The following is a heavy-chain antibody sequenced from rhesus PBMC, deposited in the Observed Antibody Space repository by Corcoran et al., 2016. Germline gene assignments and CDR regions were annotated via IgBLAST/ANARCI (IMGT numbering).Heavy chain of an antibody. Sequence: QLQESGPGLVKTSENLSVTCAVSGGPISSSYWSWIRQAPGKGMAWIGYIYGSHSSTNNNPALKSRVTLTLDTPKIQPSLKLSAVTAADTAVYYCTRDRYYKEYHGNYSGLDSCGQGVIVTVS. J-gene: IGHJ6*01. CDR2: IYGSHSST. CDR3: TRDRYYKEYHGNYSGLDS. CDR1: GGPISSSY. V-gene: IGHV4-169*02. D-gene: IGHD3-9*01.